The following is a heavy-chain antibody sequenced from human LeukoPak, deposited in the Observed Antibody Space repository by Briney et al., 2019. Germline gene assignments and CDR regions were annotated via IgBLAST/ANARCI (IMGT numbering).Heavy chain of an antibody. CDR1: GYTLTELS. J-gene: IGHJ3*02. CDR2: FDPEDGET. V-gene: IGHV1-24*01. D-gene: IGHD1-7*01. Sequence: ASVKVSCKVSGYTLTELSMHWVRQAPGKGLEWMGGFDPEDGETIYAQKFQGRVTMTEDTSTDTAYMELSSLRSEDTAVYYCATTSTAPWNSYITTDAFDIWGQGTMVTVSS. CDR3: ATTSTAPWNSYITTDAFDI.